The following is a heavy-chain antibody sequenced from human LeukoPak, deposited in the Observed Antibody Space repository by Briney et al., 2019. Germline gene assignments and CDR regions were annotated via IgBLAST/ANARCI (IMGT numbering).Heavy chain of an antibody. V-gene: IGHV1-46*01. CDR1: GYTLTSYY. CDR3: ARDHGGLVAARRLYNWFDP. CDR2: INPSGGST. D-gene: IGHD2-15*01. Sequence: GASVKVSCKASGYTLTSYYMLWVRQAPGQGLEWMGIINPSGGSTSYAQKFQGRVTMSRDTSTITVYMELSSLRSEDTALYYCARDHGGLVAARRLYNWFDPWGQGTLVTVSS. J-gene: IGHJ5*02.